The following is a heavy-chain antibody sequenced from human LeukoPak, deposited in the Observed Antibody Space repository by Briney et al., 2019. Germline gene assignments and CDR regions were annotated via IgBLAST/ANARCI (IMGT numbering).Heavy chain of an antibody. V-gene: IGHV4-39*07. Sequence: SETLSLTCTVSGGSISSSSYYWGWIRQPPGKGLEWIGSIYHSGSTYYNPSLKSRVTISVDTSKNQFSLKLSSVTAADTAVYYCAGDEGQITMVRGVIIRLYYWGQGTLVTVSS. CDR2: IYHSGST. CDR1: GGSISSSSYY. CDR3: AGDEGQITMVRGVIIRLYY. J-gene: IGHJ4*02. D-gene: IGHD3-10*01.